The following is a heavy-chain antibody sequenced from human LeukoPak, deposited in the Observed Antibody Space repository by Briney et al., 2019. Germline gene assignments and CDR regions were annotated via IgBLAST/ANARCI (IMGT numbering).Heavy chain of an antibody. V-gene: IGHV4-31*03. J-gene: IGHJ5*02. CDR2: IYYSGST. D-gene: IGHD7-27*01. CDR3: ARDKDPLGRNWFDP. CDR1: GGSISSGGYY. Sequence: SSETLSLTCTVSGGSISSGGYYWSWIRQLPGKGLEWIGYIYYSGSTYYNPSLKSRVTISVDTSKDQFSLKLSSVTAADTAVYYCARDKDPLGRNWFDPCGQGTLVTVSS.